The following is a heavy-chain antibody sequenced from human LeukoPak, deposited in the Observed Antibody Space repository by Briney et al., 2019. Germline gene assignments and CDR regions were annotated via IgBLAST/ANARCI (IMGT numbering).Heavy chain of an antibody. CDR2: ISSSGSTI. J-gene: IGHJ4*02. CDR1: GFTFSSYE. V-gene: IGHV3-48*03. Sequence: GSLRLSCAASGFTFSSYEMNWVRQAPGKGLEWVSYISSSGSTIYYADSVKGRFTISRDNAKNSLYLQMNSLRAEDTAVYYCARDNSWYSSGWYFDYWGQGTLVTVSS. CDR3: ARDNSWYSSGWYFDY. D-gene: IGHD6-19*01.